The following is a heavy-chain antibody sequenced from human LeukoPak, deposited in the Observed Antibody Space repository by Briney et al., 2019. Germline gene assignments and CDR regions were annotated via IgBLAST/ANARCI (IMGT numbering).Heavy chain of an antibody. V-gene: IGHV3-33*01. CDR2: IYYDGSNI. D-gene: IGHD6-19*01. CDR3: ARGGYSSGWYRD. J-gene: IGHJ4*02. CDR1: EFTFTTYG. Sequence: SGGSLSLSCAASEFTFTTYGMHWVRHAPGKGREWVAFIYYDGSNIYYADYVKGRFTISRDISKNTLYLQMDSLRAEDTAVYYCARGGYSSGWYRDWGQGTLVTVSS.